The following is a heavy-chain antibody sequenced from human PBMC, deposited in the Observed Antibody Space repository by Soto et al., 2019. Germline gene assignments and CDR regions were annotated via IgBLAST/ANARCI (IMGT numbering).Heavy chain of an antibody. CDR3: ARDRDWNLDY. V-gene: IGHV1-18*01. D-gene: IGHD2-21*02. Sequence: ASVKVSCKASGYSFTTYGMTWVRQAPGQGLEWMGCISTDKGNTKYAQNFQSRATLTTDTSTSTAYMELRSLRSDDTAVYYCARDRDWNLDYWGQGTLVTVSS. CDR2: ISTDKGNT. CDR1: GYSFTTYG. J-gene: IGHJ4*02.